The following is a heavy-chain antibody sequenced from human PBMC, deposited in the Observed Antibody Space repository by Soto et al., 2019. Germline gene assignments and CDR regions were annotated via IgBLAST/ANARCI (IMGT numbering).Heavy chain of an antibody. CDR2: IWYDGSNK. V-gene: IGHV3-33*01. Sequence: GGSLRLSCAASGVTFSSYGMHWVRQTPGKGLEWVAVIWYDGSNKYYADSVKGRFTISRDNSKNTLYLQMNSLRAEDTAVYYCARDYYDSSGYYPRLDYWGQGTLVTVSS. CDR1: GVTFSSYG. J-gene: IGHJ4*02. D-gene: IGHD3-22*01. CDR3: ARDYYDSSGYYPRLDY.